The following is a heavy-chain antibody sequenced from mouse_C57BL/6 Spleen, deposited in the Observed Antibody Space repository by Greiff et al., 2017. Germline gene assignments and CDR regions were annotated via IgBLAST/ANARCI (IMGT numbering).Heavy chain of an antibody. CDR2: IYPGNSDT. Sequence: VQLKESGTVLARPGASVKMSCKTSGYTFTSYWMHWVKQRPGQGLEWIGAIYPGNSDTSYNQKFKGKAKLTAVTSASTAYMELSSLTNEDSAVYYCTRIERRCGSSHYYAMDYWGQGTSVTVSS. V-gene: IGHV1-5*01. CDR1: GYTFTSYW. D-gene: IGHD1-1*01. J-gene: IGHJ4*01. CDR3: TRIERRCGSSHYYAMDY.